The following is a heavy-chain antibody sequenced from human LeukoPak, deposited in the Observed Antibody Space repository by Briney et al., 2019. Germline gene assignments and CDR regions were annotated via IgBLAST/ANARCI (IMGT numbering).Heavy chain of an antibody. CDR3: ARAGGYYDSSGYYYDQDAFDI. CDR2: ISSSGSTI. D-gene: IGHD3-22*01. Sequence: GGSLRLSCAASGFTFSDYYMSWIRQAPGKGLGWVSYISSSGSTIYYADSVKGRFTISRDNAKNSLYLQMNSLRAEDTAVYYCARAGGYYDSSGYYYDQDAFDIWGQGTMVTVSS. V-gene: IGHV3-11*01. J-gene: IGHJ3*02. CDR1: GFTFSDYY.